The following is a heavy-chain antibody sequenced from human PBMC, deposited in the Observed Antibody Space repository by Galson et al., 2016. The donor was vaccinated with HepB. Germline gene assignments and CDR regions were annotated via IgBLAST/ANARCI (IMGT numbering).Heavy chain of an antibody. CDR2: IKPDGSET. J-gene: IGHJ4*02. CDR3: VRGGSWFY. CDR1: GFTFSDFW. Sequence: SLRLSCAASGFTFSDFWMSWVRQAPGKGLEWVANIKPDGSETNYVDSVKGRFTISRDNAKSSLYLQMNSLRVDDTAVYYCVRGGSWFYWGQGTLVTVSS. D-gene: IGHD6-13*01. V-gene: IGHV3-7*01.